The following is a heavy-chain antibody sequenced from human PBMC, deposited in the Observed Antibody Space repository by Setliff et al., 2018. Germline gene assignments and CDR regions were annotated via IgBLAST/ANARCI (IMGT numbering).Heavy chain of an antibody. V-gene: IGHV1-69*05. CDR2: TIPIFGTT. Sequence: GASVKVSCKASGGTFSSYGISWVRQAPGQGLEWMGGTIPIFGTTNYAQKFQGRVTIITDESTTTAYMELSSLRSEDTAVYYCAREGVDSRSSTDYRYYMDVWGKGTTVTVSS. D-gene: IGHD3-22*01. CDR3: AREGVDSRSSTDYRYYMDV. CDR1: GGTFSSYG. J-gene: IGHJ6*03.